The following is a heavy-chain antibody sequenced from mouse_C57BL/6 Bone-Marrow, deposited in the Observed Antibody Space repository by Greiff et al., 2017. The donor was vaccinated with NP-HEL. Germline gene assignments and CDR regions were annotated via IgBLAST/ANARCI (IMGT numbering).Heavy chain of an antibody. J-gene: IGHJ4*01. CDR3: ASYYYGSNYYAMDY. Sequence: EVKLQESGPELVKPGASVKISCKASGYSFTDYNMNWVKQSNGKSLEWIGVINPNYGTTSYNQKFKGKATLTVDQSSSTAYMQLNSLTSEDSAVYYCASYYYGSNYYAMDYWGQGTSVTVSS. CDR1: GYSFTDYN. D-gene: IGHD1-1*01. CDR2: INPNYGTT. V-gene: IGHV1-39*01.